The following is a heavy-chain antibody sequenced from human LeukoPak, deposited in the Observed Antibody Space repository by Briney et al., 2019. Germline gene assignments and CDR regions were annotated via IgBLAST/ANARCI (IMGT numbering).Heavy chain of an antibody. CDR1: GYTFIGYY. D-gene: IGHD3-22*01. V-gene: IGHV1-2*02. CDR3: AAVVISGWFDY. J-gene: IGHJ4*02. CDR2: INPNSGGT. Sequence: ASVKVSCKASGYTFIGYYMYWLRQAPGQGLEWMGWINPNSGGTKNAQKLQGRVTMTTDTSTSTAYMELRSLRSDDTAVYYCAAVVISGWFDYWGQGTLVTVSS.